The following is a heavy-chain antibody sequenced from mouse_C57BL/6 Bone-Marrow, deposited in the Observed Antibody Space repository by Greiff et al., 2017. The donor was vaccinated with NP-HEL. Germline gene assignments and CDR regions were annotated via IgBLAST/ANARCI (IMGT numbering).Heavy chain of an antibody. D-gene: IGHD1-1*01. J-gene: IGHJ1*03. CDR1: GFTFSDYY. Sequence: DVKLVESEGGLVQPGSSMKLSCTASGFTFSDYYMAWVRQVPEKGLEWVANINYDGSSTYYLDSLQSRSIISRDNAKNILYLQMSSLKSEDTATYYCARDRYYGSSYWYFDVWGTGTTVTVSS. CDR2: INYDGSST. CDR3: ARDRYYGSSYWYFDV. V-gene: IGHV5-16*01.